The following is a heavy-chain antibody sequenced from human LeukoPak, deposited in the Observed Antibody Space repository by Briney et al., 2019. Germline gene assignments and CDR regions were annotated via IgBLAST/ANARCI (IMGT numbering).Heavy chain of an antibody. Sequence: ASVKVSCKASGYTFTSYGISWVRQAPGQGLEWMGWINVYNVNTNYAQKFQGRVTLTTDTSTSTIYMELTSLRSDDTAIYYCARDYGSGSPYYFDYWGQGTLVTVSS. D-gene: IGHD3-10*01. V-gene: IGHV1-18*01. CDR2: INVYNVNT. CDR1: GYTFTSYG. CDR3: ARDYGSGSPYYFDY. J-gene: IGHJ4*02.